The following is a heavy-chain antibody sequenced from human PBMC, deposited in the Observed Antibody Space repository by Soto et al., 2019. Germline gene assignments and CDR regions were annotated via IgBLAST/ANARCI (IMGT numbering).Heavy chain of an antibody. CDR2: INVGNGNT. V-gene: IGHV1-3*01. Sequence: QVQLVQSGAEVKKPGASVKVSCKASGYTFRSSAMHWVRQAPGQRLEWMGWINVGNGNTKYSQKFQGRVIISRDTSASTAYMEVSNLRSEDTAVYYCAKGNNYGDFRRGDAFDMWGQGTMVTVSS. J-gene: IGHJ3*02. D-gene: IGHD4-17*01. CDR3: AKGNNYGDFRRGDAFDM. CDR1: GYTFRSSA.